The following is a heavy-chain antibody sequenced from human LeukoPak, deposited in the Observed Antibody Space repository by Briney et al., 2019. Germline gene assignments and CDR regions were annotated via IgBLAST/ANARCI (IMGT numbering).Heavy chain of an antibody. CDR2: IKSTGDTT. CDR1: GYTFTSYH. V-gene: IGHV1-46*01. CDR3: VREDAHTYYFDF. Sequence: ASVKVSCKTPGYTFTSYHMHWVRQAPGQGLEWVAIIKSTGDTTVCAQKFQGRVTVTRDTSTSTVYMDLSSLSSEDTAVYYCVREDAHTYYFDFWGPGTLVTVSS. J-gene: IGHJ4*02. D-gene: IGHD2-2*01.